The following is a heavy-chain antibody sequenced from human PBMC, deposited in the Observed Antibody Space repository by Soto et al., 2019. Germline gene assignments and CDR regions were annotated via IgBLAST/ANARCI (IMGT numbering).Heavy chain of an antibody. CDR3: AHHQRTTSRQLGYFDY. V-gene: IGHV3-23*04. CDR1: GFTFSSYA. D-gene: IGHD7-27*01. J-gene: IGHJ4*02. Sequence: QLVESGGGLVQPGGSLRLSCEASGFTFSSYAMSWVRQVPGKGLEWVSAVGGSGTSTYYADSVKGRFTISRDNSKNTLYLEMNSLRAEDTAVYYCAHHQRTTSRQLGYFDYWGQGTLVTVSS. CDR2: VGGSGTST.